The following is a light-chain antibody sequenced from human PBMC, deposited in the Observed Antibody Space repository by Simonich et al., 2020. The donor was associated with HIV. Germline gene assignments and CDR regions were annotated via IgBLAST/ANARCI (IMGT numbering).Light chain of an antibody. CDR1: QGISKS. CDR2: AAS. CDR3: QQYYSTPRT. Sequence: DIQMTQSPSSLSASVGDIFTLTCRAIQGISKSLAWYQQKPGKAPKLLLYAASRLESVVPSRFSGSGSGTDYTLTISSLQPEDFATYYCQQYYSTPRTFGQGTKVEIK. V-gene: IGKV1-NL1*01. J-gene: IGKJ1*01.